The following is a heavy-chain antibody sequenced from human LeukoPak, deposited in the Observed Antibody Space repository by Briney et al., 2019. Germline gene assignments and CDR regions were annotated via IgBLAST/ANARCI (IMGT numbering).Heavy chain of an antibody. V-gene: IGHV3-30*18. D-gene: IGHD2/OR15-2a*01. CDR1: GFTFSSYG. J-gene: IGHJ6*02. Sequence: GGSLRLSCAASGFTFSSYGMHWVRQAPGKGLEWVAVISYDGSNKYYADSVKGRFTISRDNSKNTLCLQMNSLRAEDTAVYYCAKDKGDYFGDYYGMDVWGQGTTVTVSS. CDR3: AKDKGDYFGDYYGMDV. CDR2: ISYDGSNK.